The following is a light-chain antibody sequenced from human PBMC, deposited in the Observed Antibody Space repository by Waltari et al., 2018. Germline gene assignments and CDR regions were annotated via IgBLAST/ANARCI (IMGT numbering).Light chain of an antibody. Sequence: ETVVTQSPGTLSVSPGERATLSCRTSPSIGSSLAWDQQKPGQSPRRLIYRASTRATGIPARFSGSGSETEFTLTISSLQSEDSAVYYCQQYNNWSPGTFGQGTRVEV. CDR1: PSIGSS. V-gene: IGKV3D-15*01. J-gene: IGKJ1*01. CDR2: RAS. CDR3: QQYNNWSPGT.